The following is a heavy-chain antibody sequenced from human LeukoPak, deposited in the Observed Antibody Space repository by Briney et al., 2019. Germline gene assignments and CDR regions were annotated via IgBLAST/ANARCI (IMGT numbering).Heavy chain of an antibody. J-gene: IGHJ6*02. V-gene: IGHV1-69*04. CDR2: IIPILGIA. CDR3: ARVIAAARRYSYYYGMDV. Sequence: SVKVSCKASGGTFSSYAISWVRQAPGQGLEWMGRIIPILGIANYAQKFQGRVTITADKSTSTAYMELSSLRSEDTAVYYCARVIAAARRYSYYYGMDVWGQGTTVTVSS. D-gene: IGHD6-13*01. CDR1: GGTFSSYA.